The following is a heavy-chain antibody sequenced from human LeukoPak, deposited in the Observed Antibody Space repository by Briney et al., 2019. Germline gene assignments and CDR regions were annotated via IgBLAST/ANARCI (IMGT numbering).Heavy chain of an antibody. Sequence: PGGSLTLSCAASGLTFSSCEMNWVRQAPGQGLELVSYRSSSCSSIYYADSVKGRFTISRDNAKQSQYLQIPSLRVEDTAIYYCARGQEFDDGVFDCWGQGAMVSV. CDR2: RSSSCSSI. V-gene: IGHV3-48*03. D-gene: IGHD1-1*01. J-gene: IGHJ4*02. CDR1: GLTFSSCE. CDR3: ARGQEFDDGVFDC.